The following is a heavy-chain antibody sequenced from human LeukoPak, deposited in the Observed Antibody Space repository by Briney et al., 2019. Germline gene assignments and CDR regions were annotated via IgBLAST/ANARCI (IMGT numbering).Heavy chain of an antibody. Sequence: PSETLSLTCAVSGYSIRSGYYWAWIRPPPGKGLEWIGSLHHTRSTYYNPSLKSRVTMSVDRSNNKFSLNLNSVTAADTAAYYCARDRESSPWELLLDYWGQGIVVTVSS. J-gene: IGHJ4*02. D-gene: IGHD1-26*01. V-gene: IGHV4-38-2*02. CDR1: GYSIRSGYY. CDR2: LHHTRST. CDR3: ARDRESSPWELLLDY.